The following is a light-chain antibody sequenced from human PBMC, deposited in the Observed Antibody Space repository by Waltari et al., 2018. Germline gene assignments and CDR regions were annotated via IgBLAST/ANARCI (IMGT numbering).Light chain of an antibody. V-gene: IGKV3-11*01. CDR3: QQRSNWPPGGPFT. Sequence: EIVLTQSPAPLSLSPGERATLSCRASQSVSSYLAWYQQKPGQAPRLLIYDASNRATGIPARFSGSGSGTDFTLTISSLEPEDFAVYYCQQRSNWPPGGPFTFGPGTKVDIK. CDR2: DAS. CDR1: QSVSSY. J-gene: IGKJ3*01.